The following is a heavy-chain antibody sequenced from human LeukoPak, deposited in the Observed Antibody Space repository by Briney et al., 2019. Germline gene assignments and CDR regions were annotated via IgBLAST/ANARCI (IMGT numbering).Heavy chain of an antibody. CDR2: INPNSGGT. CDR1: GYTFTSYG. CDR3: AREGVAVAVNWFDP. Sequence: GASVKVSCKASGYTFTSYGISWVRQAPGQGLEWMGWINPNSGGTDYAQKFQGRVTMTRDTSISTAYMELSRLRSDDTAVYYCAREGVAVAVNWFDPWGQGTLVTVSS. J-gene: IGHJ5*02. D-gene: IGHD6-19*01. V-gene: IGHV1-2*02.